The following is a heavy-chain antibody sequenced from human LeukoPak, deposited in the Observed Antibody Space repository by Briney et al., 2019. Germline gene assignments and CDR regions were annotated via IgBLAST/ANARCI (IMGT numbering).Heavy chain of an antibody. Sequence: GGSLRLSCAASGFTFSSYWMHWVRQVPGKGLVWVSRINSDGSCTGYGDSAKGRFTISRDNAKNTLYLQMNSLRAEDTAVYYCARGVRDGYNLFDYWGQGTLVTVSS. D-gene: IGHD5-24*01. CDR3: ARGVRDGYNLFDY. CDR1: GFTFSSYW. CDR2: INSDGSCT. V-gene: IGHV3-74*01. J-gene: IGHJ4*02.